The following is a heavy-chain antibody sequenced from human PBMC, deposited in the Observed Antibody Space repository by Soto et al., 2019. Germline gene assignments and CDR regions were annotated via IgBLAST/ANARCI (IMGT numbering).Heavy chain of an antibody. V-gene: IGHV3-72*01. J-gene: IGHJ4*02. CDR1: GFTFSDHY. CDR2: IRKKVNSYTT. CDR3: ARVATAYNYDY. Sequence: EVQLVESGGGLVQPGGSLRLSCAASGFTFSDHYMDWVRQAPGKGLEWVGRIRKKVNSYTTEYAASVKGRFTISRDDSKNSLYLQMTSLKTEDTAFYYCARVATAYNYDYWGQGTLVTVSS. D-gene: IGHD2-21*02.